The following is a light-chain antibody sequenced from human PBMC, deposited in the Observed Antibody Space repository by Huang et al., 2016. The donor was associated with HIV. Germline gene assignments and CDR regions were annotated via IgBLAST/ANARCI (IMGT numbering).Light chain of an antibody. CDR1: QSVSSSY. Sequence: EIVLTQSPGTLSLSPGERATLSCRASQSVSSSYLGWYQQKPGQAPRLLIYAASSRATGIPDRFSGSGSGTDFTLTISRLEPEDFAVYYCQQYGNSPSFGPGTKVDIK. V-gene: IGKV3-20*01. CDR2: AAS. J-gene: IGKJ3*01. CDR3: QQYGNSPS.